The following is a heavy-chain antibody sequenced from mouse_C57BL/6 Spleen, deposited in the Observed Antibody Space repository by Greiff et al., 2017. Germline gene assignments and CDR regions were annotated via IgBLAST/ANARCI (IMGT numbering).Heavy chain of an antibody. CDR2: IYPSDSET. CDR1: GYTFTSYW. J-gene: IGHJ3*01. Sequence: VQLQQPGAELVRPGSSVKLSCKASGYTFTSYWMDWVKQRPGQGLEWIGNIYPSDSETHYNQKFKDKATLTVDKSSSTAYMQLSSLTSEDSAVYDCARDGGDRFAYWGQGTLVTVSA. D-gene: IGHD2-3*01. CDR3: ARDGGDRFAY. V-gene: IGHV1-61*01.